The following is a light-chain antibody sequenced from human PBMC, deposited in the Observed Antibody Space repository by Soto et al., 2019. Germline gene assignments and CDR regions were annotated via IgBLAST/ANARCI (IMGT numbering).Light chain of an antibody. V-gene: IGLV7-46*01. J-gene: IGLJ3*02. CDR1: TGAVTSSHY. CDR2: DTS. Sequence: QAVVTQEPSLTVSPGGTVTLTCGSSTGAVTSSHYPYWFQQKPGQGPRALIYDTSNKHSWTPARFSGSLLGGKPALILSGAQPEDEADYYCSLSYSDVRVFGGGTKLTVL. CDR3: SLSYSDVRV.